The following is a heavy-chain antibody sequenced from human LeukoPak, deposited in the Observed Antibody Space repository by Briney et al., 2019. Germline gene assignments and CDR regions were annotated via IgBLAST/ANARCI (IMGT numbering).Heavy chain of an antibody. Sequence: SETLSLTCAVSGGSISSGGYSWSWIRQPPGKGLEWIGYIYHSGSTYYNPSLKSRVTISVDRSKNQFSLKLSSVTAADTAVYYCARVNHDWLTRRYYFDYWGQGTLVTVSS. J-gene: IGHJ4*02. CDR1: GGSISSGGYS. D-gene: IGHD3-9*01. CDR2: IYHSGST. CDR3: ARVNHDWLTRRYYFDY. V-gene: IGHV4-30-2*01.